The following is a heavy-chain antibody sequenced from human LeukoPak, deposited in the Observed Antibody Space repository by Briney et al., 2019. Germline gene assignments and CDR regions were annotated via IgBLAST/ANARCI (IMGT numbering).Heavy chain of an antibody. CDR3: ARDARDLITFDL. V-gene: IGHV4-59*01. Sequence: PSETLALTCTVSGGSISNYYWSWIRQPPGKGLEWIGYIYYSGSTDYNPSLESRVTISVDTSKNQFSLKLSSVTAADTAVYYCARDARDLITFDLWGQGTMVTVSS. CDR1: GGSISNYY. CDR2: IYYSGST. J-gene: IGHJ3*01. D-gene: IGHD2-21*01.